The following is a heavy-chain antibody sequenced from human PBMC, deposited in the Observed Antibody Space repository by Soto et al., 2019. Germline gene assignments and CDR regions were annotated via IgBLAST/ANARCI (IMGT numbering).Heavy chain of an antibody. D-gene: IGHD3-10*01. CDR3: ARDRDDYGSGNYYNRIDF. V-gene: IGHV1-69*01. Sequence: QVQLVQSGAEVKKPGSSVKVSCKASGGIFSTYAISWLRQAPGQGLEWMGGIMPIFGTPNYAQRFQGRVTITADASTSRGYMELRRLRSEDTAVYYCARDRDDYGSGNYYNRIDFWGQGTLVTVSS. CDR2: IMPIFGTP. CDR1: GGIFSTYA. J-gene: IGHJ4*02.